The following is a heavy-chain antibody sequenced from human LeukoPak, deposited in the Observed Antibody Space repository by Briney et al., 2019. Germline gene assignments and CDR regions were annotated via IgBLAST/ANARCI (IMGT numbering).Heavy chain of an antibody. CDR3: ARVGATTLDWYFDL. J-gene: IGHJ2*01. D-gene: IGHD1-26*01. CDR1: GGSISSYY. CDR2: IYYSGST. Sequence: SETLSLTCTVSGGSISSYYWSWIRQPPGKGLEWIGYIYYSGSTNHNPSLKSRVTISVDTSKNQFSLKLSSVTAADTAVYYCARVGATTLDWYFDLWGRGTLVTVSS. V-gene: IGHV4-59*08.